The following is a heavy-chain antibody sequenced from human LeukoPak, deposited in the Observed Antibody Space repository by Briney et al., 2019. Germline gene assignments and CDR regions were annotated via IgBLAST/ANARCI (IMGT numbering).Heavy chain of an antibody. J-gene: IGHJ6*04. Sequence: GGSLRLSCAASGFTFSSYEMDWVRQASGKGLEWVSYISSSGSTIYYADSVKGRFTISRDNAKNSLYLQMNSLRAEDTAVYYCAELGITMIGGVWGKGTTVTISS. D-gene: IGHD3-10*02. CDR2: ISSSGSTI. CDR1: GFTFSSYE. V-gene: IGHV3-48*03. CDR3: AELGITMIGGV.